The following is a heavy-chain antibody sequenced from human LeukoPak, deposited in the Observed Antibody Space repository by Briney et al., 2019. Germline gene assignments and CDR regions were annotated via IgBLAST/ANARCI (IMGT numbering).Heavy chain of an antibody. J-gene: IGHJ4*02. CDR3: ARGSSGYSYG. Sequence: SETLSPTCIVSGGSISSYYWSWIRQPPGKGLEWIGYIYYTGSTNYNPSLKSRVTISIDTSKNQFSLKLSSVTAADTAVYYCARGSSGYSYGWSQGTLVTVSS. CDR2: IYYTGST. CDR1: GGSISSYY. V-gene: IGHV4-59*01. D-gene: IGHD5-18*01.